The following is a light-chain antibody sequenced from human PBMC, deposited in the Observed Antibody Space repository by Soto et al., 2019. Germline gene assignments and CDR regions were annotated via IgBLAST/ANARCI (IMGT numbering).Light chain of an antibody. CDR2: DAS. CDR1: QSISRR. J-gene: IGKJ4*01. V-gene: IGKV1-5*01. CDR3: EQYNSYPLS. Sequence: DTHMTQSPSTLSASVGDRVTITCRASQSISRRLPGYQQKPGKAPKLLLFDASSLESGVPSRFSGSGSGTEFTLTISSLQADGFVTYSCEQYNSYPLSFGAGGKVEI.